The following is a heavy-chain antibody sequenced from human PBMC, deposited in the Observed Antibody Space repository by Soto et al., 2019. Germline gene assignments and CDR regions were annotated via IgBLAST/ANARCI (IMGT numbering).Heavy chain of an antibody. J-gene: IGHJ6*03. CDR3: TKSLVFVDDAYMDV. CDR2: SIPIQGRA. Sequence: QVQLVQSGAEVRKPGSSVKVSCEASGGSFISYIFTWVRQAPGQGLEWMGRSIPIQGRADYALKFQDRVNITCDRSTQTVYMELRSLRPEDTTLYYCTKSLVFVDDAYMDVLSKGTTVSVS. CDR1: GGSFISYI. V-gene: IGHV1-69*02. D-gene: IGHD2-21*01.